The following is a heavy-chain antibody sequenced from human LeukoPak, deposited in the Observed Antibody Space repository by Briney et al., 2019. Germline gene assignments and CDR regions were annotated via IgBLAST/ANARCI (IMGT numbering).Heavy chain of an antibody. V-gene: IGHV4-61*01. Sequence: SETLSLTCTVSGGSVSRGRYYWSWLRQPPGKGLEWIGYIFDSGNTNYNPSLMSRVTISVDTSKNQFSLKLSSVTVADTAVYYCARGGYNWNYRGFDYWGQGTLVTVSS. CDR3: ARGGYNWNYRGFDY. CDR1: GGSVSRGRYY. J-gene: IGHJ4*02. D-gene: IGHD1-7*01. CDR2: IFDSGNT.